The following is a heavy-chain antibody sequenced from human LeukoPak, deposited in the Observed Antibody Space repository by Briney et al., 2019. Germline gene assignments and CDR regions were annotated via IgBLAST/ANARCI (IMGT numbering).Heavy chain of an antibody. D-gene: IGHD4-17*01. CDR1: GLTVSSNY. Sequence: GGSLRLSCAASGLTVSSNYMSWVRQAPGKGLEWVSVIYSGGNTYYADSVKGRFTISTDNSKNTLYLHMNSLRPEDTAVYSCARECYGDYSFHYWGQGTLVTVSS. CDR3: ARECYGDYSFHY. V-gene: IGHV3-66*01. J-gene: IGHJ4*02. CDR2: IYSGGNT.